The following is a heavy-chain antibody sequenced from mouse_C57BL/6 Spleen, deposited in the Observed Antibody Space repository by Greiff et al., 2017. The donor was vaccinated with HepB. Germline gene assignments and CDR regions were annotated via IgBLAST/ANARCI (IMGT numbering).Heavy chain of an antibody. CDR1: GFTFSSYA. Sequence: EVQRVESGGGLVKPGGSLKLSCAASGFTFSSYAMSWVRQTPEKRLEWVATISDGGSYTYYPDNVKGRFTISRVNAKNNLYLQMSHLKSEDTAMYYCARVYYGRAMDYWGQGTSVTVSS. CDR2: ISDGGSYT. CDR3: ARVYYGRAMDY. V-gene: IGHV5-4*01. J-gene: IGHJ4*01. D-gene: IGHD1-1*01.